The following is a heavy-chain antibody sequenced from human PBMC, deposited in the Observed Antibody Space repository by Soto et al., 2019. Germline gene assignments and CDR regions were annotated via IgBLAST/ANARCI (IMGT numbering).Heavy chain of an antibody. CDR3: ARHPDPTGYTARGGREFDY. CDR1: GGSISSSSYY. D-gene: IGHD5-18*01. J-gene: IGHJ4*02. Sequence: QLQLQESGPGLVKPSETLSLTCTVSGGSISSSSYYWGWIRQPPGKGLEWIGSIYYSGSTYYNPSLKSRVTISVDTSKHQFSLKLSSVTAADTAVYYCARHPDPTGYTARGGREFDYWGQGTLVTVSS. V-gene: IGHV4-39*01. CDR2: IYYSGST.